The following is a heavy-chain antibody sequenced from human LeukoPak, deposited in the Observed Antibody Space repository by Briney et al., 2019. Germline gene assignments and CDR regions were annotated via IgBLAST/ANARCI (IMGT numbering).Heavy chain of an antibody. CDR1: GFTFSSYW. Sequence: PGGSLRLSCAVSGFTFSSYWMSWVRQAPGKGLEWVANIKQDGSEKFYVDSVKGRFTISRDNAKNSLFLQMNTLRAEDTAVYYCARDPYSSTWSYGMDVWGQGTTVTVSS. J-gene: IGHJ6*02. D-gene: IGHD6-6*01. CDR2: IKQDGSEK. CDR3: ARDPYSSTWSYGMDV. V-gene: IGHV3-7*05.